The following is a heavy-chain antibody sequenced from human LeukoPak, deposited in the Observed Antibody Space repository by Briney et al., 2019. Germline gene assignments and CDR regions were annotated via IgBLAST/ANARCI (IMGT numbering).Heavy chain of an antibody. Sequence: GGSLRHSCTVPGFTACSDSMSWVRPAPGTGREWVSLIYSGGSTHYSDSVKGRFTISRDNSKNTLYLQINSLRAKDSAEYYSARGEKRVFFGEVSVRQKYNWFDPWGQGTLVTVSS. CDR2: IYSGGST. V-gene: IGHV3-53*05. CDR3: ARGEKRVFFGEVSVRQKYNWFDP. CDR1: GFTACSDS. D-gene: IGHD3-3*01. J-gene: IGHJ5*02.